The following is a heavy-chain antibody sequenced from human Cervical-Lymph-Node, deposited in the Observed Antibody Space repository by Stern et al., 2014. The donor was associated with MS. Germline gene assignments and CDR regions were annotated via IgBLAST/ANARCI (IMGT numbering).Heavy chain of an antibody. J-gene: IGHJ4*02. D-gene: IGHD4-17*01. V-gene: IGHV3-53*01. Sequence: EVQLVESGGGLIQPGGSLRLSCAASGFTVSSNYMSWVRQAPGKGLEWVSVIYSGGSTYYADSVKGRFTISRDNSKNTLYLQMNSLRAEDSAVYYCASMAYGDYLDYGGQGTLVTVSS. CDR3: ASMAYGDYLDY. CDR2: IYSGGST. CDR1: GFTVSSNY.